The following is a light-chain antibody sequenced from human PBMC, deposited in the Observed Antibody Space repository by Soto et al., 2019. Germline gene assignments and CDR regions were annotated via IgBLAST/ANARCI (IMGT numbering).Light chain of an antibody. CDR3: QSYDSSLSGWV. Sequence: QSVLTQPPSVSGAPGQRVTISCTGSSSNIGAGYDVHWYQQLPGTAPKLLIYGNSNRPSGVPDRFSGSKSGTSASLAITGLLAEDAAAYSCQSYDSSLSGWVFGGGTKLTVL. CDR1: SSNIGAGYD. J-gene: IGLJ3*02. CDR2: GNS. V-gene: IGLV1-40*01.